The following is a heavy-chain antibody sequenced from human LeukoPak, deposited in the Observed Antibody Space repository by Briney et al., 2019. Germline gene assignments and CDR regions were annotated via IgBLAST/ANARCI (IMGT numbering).Heavy chain of an antibody. CDR2: ISDSGGSP. Sequence: GGSLRLSCAASGITFSRFAMSWVRQAPGKGLERVSGISDSGGSPYYADSVKGRFTISRDNSKNTLYLQMNGLRAEDTAIYYCATYRRGYHDTNESYYFDYWGQGTLVTVSS. D-gene: IGHD2-8*01. CDR1: GITFSRFA. V-gene: IGHV3-23*01. CDR3: ATYRRGYHDTNESYYFDY. J-gene: IGHJ4*02.